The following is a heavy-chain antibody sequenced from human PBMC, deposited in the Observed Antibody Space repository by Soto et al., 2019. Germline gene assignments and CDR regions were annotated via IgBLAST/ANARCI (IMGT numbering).Heavy chain of an antibody. J-gene: IGHJ3*02. V-gene: IGHV3-53*01. D-gene: IGHD6-19*01. CDR2: IYSDGSA. Sequence: GGSLRLSCVASGFTVNTNYMSWVRQAPGKGLEWVSAIYSDGSAYYTDSVTGRFTISRDNSRNTLDLQINSLRAEDTAVYYCANLAGGWYEAFGIWGQGTMVTVSS. CDR1: GFTVNTNY. CDR3: ANLAGGWYEAFGI.